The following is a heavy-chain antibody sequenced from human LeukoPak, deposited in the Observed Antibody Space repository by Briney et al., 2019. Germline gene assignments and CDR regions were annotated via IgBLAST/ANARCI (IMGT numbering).Heavy chain of an antibody. CDR1: GFTFSNAW. CDR3: AALHTGTFVDY. J-gene: IGHJ4*02. D-gene: IGHD4-17*01. V-gene: IGHV3-15*01. CDR2: IKSKTDGGTT. Sequence: PGGSLRLSCAASGFTFSNAWMSWVRQAPGKGLEWVGRIKSKTDGGTTDYAAPVKGRFTISRDDSKNTLYLQMNSLRTEDTAVYYCAALHTGTFVDYWGQGTLVTVSS.